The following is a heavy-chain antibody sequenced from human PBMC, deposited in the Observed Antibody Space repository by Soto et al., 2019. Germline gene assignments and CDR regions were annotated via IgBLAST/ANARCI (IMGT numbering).Heavy chain of an antibody. Sequence: SETLCLTCTVSGGSISSGGYYWSWIRQHPGKGLEWIGSIYYSGSTYYNPSLKSRVTISVDTSKNQFSLKLSSVTAADTAVYYCARVLAVAGTREDYYYYGMDVWAKGPRSPSP. CDR2: IYYSGST. D-gene: IGHD6-19*01. CDR1: GGSISSGGYY. V-gene: IGHV4-39*01. J-gene: IGHJ6*02. CDR3: ARVLAVAGTREDYYYYGMDV.